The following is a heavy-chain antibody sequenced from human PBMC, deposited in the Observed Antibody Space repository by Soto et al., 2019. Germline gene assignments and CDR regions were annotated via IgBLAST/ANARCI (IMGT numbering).Heavy chain of an antibody. CDR1: GFTVSSNY. CDR2: IYSGGST. CDR3: ARTFMVRVPFDY. J-gene: IGHJ4*02. D-gene: IGHD3-10*01. V-gene: IGHV3-66*01. Sequence: PGGSLRLSCAASGFTVSSNYMSWVRQAPGKGLEWVSVIYSGGSTYYADSVKGRFTISRDNSKNTLYLQMNSLRAEDTAVYYCARTFMVRVPFDYWGQGTLVTVSS.